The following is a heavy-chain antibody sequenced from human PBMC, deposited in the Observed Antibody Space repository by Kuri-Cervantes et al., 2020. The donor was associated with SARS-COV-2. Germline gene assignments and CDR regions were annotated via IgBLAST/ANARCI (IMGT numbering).Heavy chain of an antibody. D-gene: IGHD2-2*02. CDR1: GGSISSSSYY. CDR2: IYYSGST. Sequence: SETLSLTCTVSGGSISSSSYYWGWIRQPPGKGLEWIGSIYYSGSTYYNPSLKSRVTISVDTSKNQFSPKLSSVTAADTAVYYCARLGVVPAAIQIDYWGQGTLVTVSS. J-gene: IGHJ4*02. V-gene: IGHV4-39*01. CDR3: ARLGVVPAAIQIDY.